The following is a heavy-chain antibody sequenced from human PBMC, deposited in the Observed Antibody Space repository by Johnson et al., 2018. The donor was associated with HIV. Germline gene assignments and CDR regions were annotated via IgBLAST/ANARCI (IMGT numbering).Heavy chain of an antibody. V-gene: IGHV3-66*02. J-gene: IGHJ3*02. D-gene: IGHD1-26*01. Sequence: EVQLVESGGGLVQPGGSLRLSCAASGFTVSSNYMSWVRQAPGKGLEWVSVIYSGGSTYYADSVKGRFTISRDNSKNTRYLQMNSLRAEDTAVYYCARAGARAVEIWGQRTRGTVSS. CDR2: IYSGGST. CDR3: ARAGARAVEI. CDR1: GFTVSSNY.